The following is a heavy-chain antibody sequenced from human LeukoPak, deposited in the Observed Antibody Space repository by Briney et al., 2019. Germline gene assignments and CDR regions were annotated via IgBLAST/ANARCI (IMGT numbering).Heavy chain of an antibody. V-gene: IGHV4-59*01. Sequence: SETLSLTCTVSGGSISSYYWSWIRQPPGKGLEWIGYIYYSGSTNYNPSLKSRVTMSVDTSKKQFSLKLSSVTAADTAVYYCARGILGQQLVNAFDIWGQGTMVTVSS. J-gene: IGHJ3*02. CDR3: ARGILGQQLVNAFDI. CDR1: GGSISSYY. D-gene: IGHD6-13*01. CDR2: IYYSGST.